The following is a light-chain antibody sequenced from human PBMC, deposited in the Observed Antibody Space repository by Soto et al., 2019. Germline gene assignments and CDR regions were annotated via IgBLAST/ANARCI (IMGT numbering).Light chain of an antibody. CDR3: QQYGSSPRT. CDR2: GAS. J-gene: IGKJ1*01. V-gene: IGKV3-20*01. Sequence: EIVLTQSPGTLCLSLGERATLSCRASQSVSRNFLAWFQQKPGQAPRLVIYGASNRATGIADRFSGSGSGTDFTLTISRLEPEDLAVYYCQQYGSSPRTFGQGSKVEIK. CDR1: QSVSRNF.